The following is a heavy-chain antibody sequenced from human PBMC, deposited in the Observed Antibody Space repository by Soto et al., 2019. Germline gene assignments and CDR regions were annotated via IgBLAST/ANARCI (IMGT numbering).Heavy chain of an antibody. V-gene: IGHV4-34*01. J-gene: IGHJ4*01. CDR2: INHSGST. D-gene: IGHD5-12*01. Sequence: SETLSVTCAVYGGSFSGYYWSWIRQPPGKGLEWIGEINHSGSTNYNPSLKSRVTISVDTSKNQFSLKLSSVTAADTAVYYCARVKDGYTFDYWGHGTLVTVSS. CDR1: GGSFSGYY. CDR3: ARVKDGYTFDY.